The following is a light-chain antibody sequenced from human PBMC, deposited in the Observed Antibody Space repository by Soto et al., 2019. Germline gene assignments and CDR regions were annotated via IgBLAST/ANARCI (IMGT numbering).Light chain of an antibody. V-gene: IGKV3-20*01. J-gene: IGKJ2*01. CDR3: QHYVDSPNT. CDR1: QSVRSGS. CDR2: GAS. Sequence: EIVLTQSPVTLSLIPGEGATLSCRARQSVRSGSLAWYQQKPGQAPRLLIYGASSRATYIPDRVSGSGYGTDFILTISRLEPEECAVYECQHYVDSPNTFGQGTQLVIK.